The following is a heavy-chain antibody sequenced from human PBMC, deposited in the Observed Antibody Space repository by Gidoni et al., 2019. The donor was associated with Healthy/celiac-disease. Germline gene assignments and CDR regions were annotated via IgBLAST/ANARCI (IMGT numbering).Heavy chain of an antibody. J-gene: IGHJ5*02. CDR2: INAANCDT. D-gene: IGHD6-19*01. CDR1: GHTFTGYI. CDR3: ARGVLAGT. V-gene: IGHV1-3*01. Sequence: QVQLVQSGAEVKKPGASVKVSCKASGHTFTGYIIHWVRQAPGQTLEWMGRINAANCDTKYSQRFQGRVTVTRDTSASTAYMELSGLTSEDTAVYYCARGVLAGTWGQGTLVTVSS.